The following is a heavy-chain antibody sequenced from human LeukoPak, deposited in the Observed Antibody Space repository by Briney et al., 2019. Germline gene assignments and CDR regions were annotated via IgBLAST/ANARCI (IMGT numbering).Heavy chain of an antibody. Sequence: GGSLRLSCAASGFIVSSNYMSWVRQAPGKGLEWVSVIYSGGSTYYADSVKGRFTISRDNSKNTLYLQMNSLRAEDTAVYYCARDRGYQMVDPWGQGTLVTVSS. V-gene: IGHV3-66*01. CDR2: IYSGGST. J-gene: IGHJ5*02. CDR1: GFIVSSNY. D-gene: IGHD5-12*01. CDR3: ARDRGYQMVDP.